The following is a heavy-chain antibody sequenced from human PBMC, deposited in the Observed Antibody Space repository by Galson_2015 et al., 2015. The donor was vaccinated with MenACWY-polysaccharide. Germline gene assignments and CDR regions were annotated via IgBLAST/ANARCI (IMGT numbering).Heavy chain of an antibody. CDR1: DYSIRSGYF. CDR2: IYHSGST. CDR3: ARVEKYSGSFYILY. D-gene: IGHD1-26*01. J-gene: IGHJ4*02. V-gene: IGHV4-38-2*01. Sequence: ETLSLTCAVSDYSIRSGYFWGWIRQPPGKGLEWIGSIYHSGSTYYNPSLKSRVTISVDTSKNQFSLKLSSVTAADTAVYYCARVEKYSGSFYILYWGQGTLVTVSS.